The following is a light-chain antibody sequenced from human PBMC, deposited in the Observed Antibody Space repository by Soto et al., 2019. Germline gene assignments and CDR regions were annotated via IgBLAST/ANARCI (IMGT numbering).Light chain of an antibody. J-gene: IGKJ2*01. Sequence: EIVLTQSPGTLSLSPGEGATLSCRASQSVSSRWLVWYQQKPGQAPRLLIYGASSRATGIPDRFSGSGSGTDFTLTISRLEPEDFAVYSCQQYGSSPNTFGQGTKVEMK. V-gene: IGKV3-20*01. CDR2: GAS. CDR3: QQYGSSPNT. CDR1: QSVSSRW.